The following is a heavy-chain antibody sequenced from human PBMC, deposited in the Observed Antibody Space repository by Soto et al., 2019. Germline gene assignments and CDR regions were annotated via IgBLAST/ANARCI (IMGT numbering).Heavy chain of an antibody. CDR3: ARDRLSLYGSGSDDAFEI. CDR1: GGSISSYC. J-gene: IGHJ3*02. D-gene: IGHD3-10*01. CDR2: IYYRGST. V-gene: IGHV4-59*01. Sequence: QVQLQESGPGLVKPSETLSLTCTVSGGSISSYCWSWIRQPPGKGLEWIGNIYYRGSTNYNPSLKSRVTISVDTSKNQFSLRLSSVTAADTAVYYCARDRLSLYGSGSDDAFEIWGQGTMVTVSS.